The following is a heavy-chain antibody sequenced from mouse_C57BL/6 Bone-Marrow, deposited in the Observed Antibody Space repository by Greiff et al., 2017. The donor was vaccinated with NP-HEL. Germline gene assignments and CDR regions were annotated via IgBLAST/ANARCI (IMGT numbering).Heavy chain of an antibody. CDR2: IWRGGST. CDR3: AKKWGAWFAY. CDR1: GFSLTSYG. V-gene: IGHV2-5*01. J-gene: IGHJ3*01. Sequence: VQLVESGPGLVQPSQCLSISCKVSGFSLTSYGVHWVRQSPGKGLEWLGVIWRGGSTDYNAAFLYRMSTTTENSKSQVYFKMNSLQTDDTAIYYCAKKWGAWFAYGGQGTLVTVSA.